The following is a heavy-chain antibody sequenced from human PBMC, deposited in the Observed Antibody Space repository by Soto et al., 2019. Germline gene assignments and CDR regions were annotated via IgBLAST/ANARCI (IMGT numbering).Heavy chain of an antibody. V-gene: IGHV4-30-2*01. Sequence: SETLSLTCAVSGGSISSGGYSWCWIRQPPGKGLEWIGYIYHSGSTYYNPSLKSRVTISVDRSKNQSSLKLSSVTAADTAVYYGAGGYSSVAFDVWGQGAMVTVSS. CDR2: IYHSGST. J-gene: IGHJ3*01. CDR3: AGGYSSVAFDV. CDR1: GGSISSGGYS. D-gene: IGHD6-19*01.